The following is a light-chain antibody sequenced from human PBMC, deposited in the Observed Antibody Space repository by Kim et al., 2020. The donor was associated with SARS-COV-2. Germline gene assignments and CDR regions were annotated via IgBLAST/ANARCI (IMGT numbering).Light chain of an antibody. CDR3: TSYTSSSTLV. CDR2: NVS. V-gene: IGLV2-14*03. Sequence: LTQPASVSGSPGQSITISCTGTSTDVGGYNHVSWYQLHPGKAPKLMISNVSKRPSGVSSRFSGSKSGNTASLPISGLQAEDEADYYCTSYTSSSTLVFGGGTRLTVL. CDR1: STDVGGYNH. J-gene: IGLJ2*01.